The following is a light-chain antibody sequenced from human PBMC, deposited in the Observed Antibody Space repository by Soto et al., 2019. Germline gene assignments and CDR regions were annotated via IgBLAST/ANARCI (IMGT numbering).Light chain of an antibody. CDR2: NDD. J-gene: IGLJ1*01. CDR1: PSNIGYTI. V-gene: IGLV1-44*01. CDR3: AAWDDSVNSHV. Sequence: QSVPSQSPSASGTPGQRAPISCSGSPSNIGYTIVNWYQQLPGAAPKLLLFNDDQRTSGVSDRFSGSRSGTSASLAIRGLQAEGAAHYYCAAWDDSVNSHVFGTTGKVTV.